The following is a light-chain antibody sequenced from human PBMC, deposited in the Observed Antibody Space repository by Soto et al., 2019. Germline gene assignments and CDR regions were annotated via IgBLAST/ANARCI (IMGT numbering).Light chain of an antibody. Sequence: DIQMTQSPSSLSASVVDRVTITCRASQSISSYLNWYQQKPGKAPKLLIYAASSLQSGVPSRFIGCGSWTDFTLTISSLQTEEFATYYCQQSYSNTPLPRLRYTFGQGTKLDIK. CDR3: QQSYSNTPLPRLRYT. CDR1: QSISSY. CDR2: AAS. V-gene: IGKV1-39*01. J-gene: IGKJ2*01.